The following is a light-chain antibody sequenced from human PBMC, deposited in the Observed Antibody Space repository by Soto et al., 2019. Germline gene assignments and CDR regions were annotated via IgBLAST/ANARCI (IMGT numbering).Light chain of an antibody. CDR2: GGS. CDR1: QSVSSNH. Sequence: DIVLTQSPGTLSLSPGERATLSCRASQSVSSNHLAWYQQKPGQAPRLLIYGGSSRATGIPVRFSGSWSETDFTLTSTRLEPEDFAVYYCQQYSSSRTFGQGTKVEIK. V-gene: IGKV3-20*01. CDR3: QQYSSSRT. J-gene: IGKJ1*01.